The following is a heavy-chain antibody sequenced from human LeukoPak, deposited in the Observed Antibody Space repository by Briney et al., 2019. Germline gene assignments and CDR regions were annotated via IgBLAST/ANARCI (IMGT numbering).Heavy chain of an antibody. CDR2: IRYDGSNK. V-gene: IGHV3-30*02. Sequence: PGGSLRLSCAASGFTFSGYGRHWVRQAPGKGLEWMAFIRYDGSNKYYAYSVKGRFTISRANYKNTLYLQMNSPTAEATAVYSCANRYDSSGYAAVDYWGQGTLVTVSS. D-gene: IGHD3-22*01. CDR1: GFTFSGYG. CDR3: ANRYDSSGYAAVDY. J-gene: IGHJ4*02.